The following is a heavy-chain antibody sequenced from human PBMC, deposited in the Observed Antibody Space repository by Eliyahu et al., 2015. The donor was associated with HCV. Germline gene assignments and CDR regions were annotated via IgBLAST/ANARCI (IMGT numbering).Heavy chain of an antibody. CDR2: IRSDGSSI. CDR1: GFTLSSSW. J-gene: IGHJ4*02. CDR3: ARSDWLDS. V-gene: IGHV3-74*01. D-gene: IGHD2-21*01. Sequence: EVQLVESGGGFVQPGESLRLSCAASGFTLSSSWMHWVRQVPGKGLVWVSRIRSDGSSISYADSVKGRFTTSRDNAKNTLYLQMNSLRVEDTAVYYCARSDWLDSWGQGTLVTVSS.